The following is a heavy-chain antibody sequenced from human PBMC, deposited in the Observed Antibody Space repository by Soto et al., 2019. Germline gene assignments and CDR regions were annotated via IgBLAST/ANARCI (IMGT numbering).Heavy chain of an antibody. CDR3: ARGKTNGVCLDY. Sequence: PSETLSLTCTVSGGSVSRGSYYWSWIRQPPGKGLEWIGYIYYSGSTNYNPSLKSRVTISVDTSKNQFSLKLSSVTAADTAVYYCARGKTNGVCLDYWGQGTLGTVSS. D-gene: IGHD2-8*01. V-gene: IGHV4-61*01. CDR2: IYYSGST. CDR1: GGSVSRGSYY. J-gene: IGHJ4*02.